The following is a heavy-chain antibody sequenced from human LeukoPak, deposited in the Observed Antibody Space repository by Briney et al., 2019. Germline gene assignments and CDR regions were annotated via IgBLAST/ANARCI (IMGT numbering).Heavy chain of an antibody. CDR2: ISWDGGST. J-gene: IGHJ4*02. D-gene: IGHD6-6*01. Sequence: PGGSLRLSCAASGFTFDVYAMHWVRRAPGKGLEWVSLISWDGGSTYYADSVKGRFTISRDNSKNSLYLQMNSLRAEDTALYYCAKAPYSSSPYFDYWGQGTLVTVSS. CDR1: GFTFDVYA. CDR3: AKAPYSSSPYFDY. V-gene: IGHV3-43D*03.